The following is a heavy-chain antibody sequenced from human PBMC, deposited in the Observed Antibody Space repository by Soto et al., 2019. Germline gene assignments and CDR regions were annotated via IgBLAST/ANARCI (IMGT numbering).Heavy chain of an antibody. Sequence: SETLSLTCTVSGGSISGGGYYWSWIRQHPGKGLEWIGYIYYSGSTYYNPSLKSRVTISVDTSKNQFSLKLSSVTAADTAVYYCARESGLGYDILTGPTFDYWGQGTLVTVSS. CDR2: IYYSGST. V-gene: IGHV4-31*03. CDR3: ARESGLGYDILTGPTFDY. D-gene: IGHD3-9*01. J-gene: IGHJ4*02. CDR1: GGSISGGGYY.